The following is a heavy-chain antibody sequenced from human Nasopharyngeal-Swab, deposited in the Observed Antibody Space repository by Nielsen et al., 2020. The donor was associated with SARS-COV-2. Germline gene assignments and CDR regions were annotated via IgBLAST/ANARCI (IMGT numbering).Heavy chain of an antibody. D-gene: IGHD3-10*01. CDR2: IRSKANSYAT. CDR1: GFTFSGSA. J-gene: IGHJ4*02. CDR3: TRQGPGY. Sequence: GESLKISCAASGFTFSGSAMHWVRQASGIGLEWVGRIRSKANSYATAYAASVKGRFTISRDDSKNTAYLQMNSLKTEDTAVYYCTRQGPGYWGQGTLVTVSS. V-gene: IGHV3-73*01.